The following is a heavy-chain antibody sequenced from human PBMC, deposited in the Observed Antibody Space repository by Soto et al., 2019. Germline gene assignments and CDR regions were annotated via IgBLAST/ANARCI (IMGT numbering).Heavy chain of an antibody. CDR1: GFTFSSYA. V-gene: IGHV3-64*04. Sequence: GGSLRLSCSASGFTFSSYAMHWVRQAPGKGLEYVSAISSNGGSTYYADSVKGRFNISRDNSRDIVYLQLNSLRAEDTAVYYCAKGTLSHFDYWGQGALVTVSS. CDR2: ISSNGGST. CDR3: AKGTLSHFDY. J-gene: IGHJ4*02.